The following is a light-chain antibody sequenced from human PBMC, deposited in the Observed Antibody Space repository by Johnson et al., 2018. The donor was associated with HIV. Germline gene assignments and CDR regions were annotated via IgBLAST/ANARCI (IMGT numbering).Light chain of an antibody. Sequence: QSVLSQPPSVSAAPGQKVTISCSGSSSNIGNNYVSWYQQLPGTAPKLLIYDNNKRPSGIPDRFSGSKSGTSATLGITGLQTGDEADYYCGTWDSSLSAWVFATGTKVTVL. V-gene: IGLV1-51*01. CDR2: DNN. CDR3: GTWDSSLSAWV. CDR1: SSNIGNNY. J-gene: IGLJ1*01.